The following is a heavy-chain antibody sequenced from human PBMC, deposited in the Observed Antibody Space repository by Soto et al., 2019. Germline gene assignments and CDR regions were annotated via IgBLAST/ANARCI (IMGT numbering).Heavy chain of an antibody. V-gene: IGHV1-8*01. Sequence: ASVKVSCKASGYTFTSYDINWVRQATGQGLEWMGWMNPNSGNTGYAQRFQGRVTMTRNTSISTAYMELSSLRSEDTAVFYCARASAAGPRWYYYYGMDVWGQGTTVTVSS. CDR2: MNPNSGNT. D-gene: IGHD6-13*01. CDR3: ARASAAGPRWYYYYGMDV. J-gene: IGHJ6*02. CDR1: GYTFTSYD.